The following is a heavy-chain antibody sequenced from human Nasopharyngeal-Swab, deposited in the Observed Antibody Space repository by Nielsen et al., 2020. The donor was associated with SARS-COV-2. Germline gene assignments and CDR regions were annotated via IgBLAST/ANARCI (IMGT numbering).Heavy chain of an antibody. CDR3: AKDIGQIAVAGPGWFDP. V-gene: IGHV3-30*18. J-gene: IGHJ5*02. CDR2: ISYDGSNK. Sequence: WIRQPPGKGLEWVAVISYDGSNKYYADSVKGRFTISRDNSKNTLYLQMNSLRAEDTAVYYCAKDIGQIAVAGPGWFDPGGKGT. D-gene: IGHD6-19*01.